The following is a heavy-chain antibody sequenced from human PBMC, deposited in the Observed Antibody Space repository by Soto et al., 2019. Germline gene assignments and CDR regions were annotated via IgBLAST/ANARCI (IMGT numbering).Heavy chain of an antibody. V-gene: IGHV3-30*18. J-gene: IGHJ6*02. CDR1: GFTFSSYG. CDR3: AKDASVAAAGGYYYYGMDV. D-gene: IGHD6-13*01. Sequence: QVQLVESGGGVVQPGRSLRLSCAASGFTFSSYGMHWVRQAPGKGLEWVAVISYDGSNKYYADSVKGRFTISRDNSKNTLYLQMNSLRAEDTAVYYCAKDASVAAAGGYYYYGMDVWGQGTTVTVSS. CDR2: ISYDGSNK.